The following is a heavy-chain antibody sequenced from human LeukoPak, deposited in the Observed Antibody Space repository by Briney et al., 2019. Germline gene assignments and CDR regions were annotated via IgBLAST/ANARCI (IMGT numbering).Heavy chain of an antibody. CDR1: GFTFSSYA. D-gene: IGHD2-15*01. J-gene: IGHJ4*02. CDR2: ISGSGGST. CDR3: AKGGYCSGGSCYGEVSPPDY. V-gene: IGHV3-23*01. Sequence: GGSLRLSCAASGFTFSSYAMSWVRQAPGKGLEWVSAISGSGGSTYYADSVEGRFTISRDNSKNTLYLQMNSLRAEDTAVYYCAKGGYCSGGSCYGEVSPPDYWGQGTLVTVSS.